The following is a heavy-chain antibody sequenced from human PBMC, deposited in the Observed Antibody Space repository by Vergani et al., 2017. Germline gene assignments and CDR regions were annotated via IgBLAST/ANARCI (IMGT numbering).Heavy chain of an antibody. V-gene: IGHV4-38-2*01. CDR2: IYHSGST. CDR3: ARQETAMVPYYFDY. CDR1: GYSISSGYY. Sequence: QVQLQESGPGLVKPSETLSLTCAVSGYSISSGYYWCWIRQPPGKGLEWIGSIYHSGSTYYNPSFKSRVTISVDTSKNQFSLKLSSVTAADTAVYYCARQETAMVPYYFDYWGQGTLVTVSS. J-gene: IGHJ4*02. D-gene: IGHD5-18*01.